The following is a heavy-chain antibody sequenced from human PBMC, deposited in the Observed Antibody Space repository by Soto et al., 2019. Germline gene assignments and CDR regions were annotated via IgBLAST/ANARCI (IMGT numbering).Heavy chain of an antibody. CDR3: AKENIVVVPAVDGGYFDY. CDR2: ISGSGGST. Sequence: GGSLRLSCAASGFTFSSYAMSWVRQAPGKGLEWVSAISGSGGSTYYADSVKGRFTISRDNSKNTLYLQMNSLRAEDTAVYYCAKENIVVVPAVDGGYFDYWGQGTLVTVSS. J-gene: IGHJ4*02. V-gene: IGHV3-23*01. D-gene: IGHD2-2*01. CDR1: GFTFSSYA.